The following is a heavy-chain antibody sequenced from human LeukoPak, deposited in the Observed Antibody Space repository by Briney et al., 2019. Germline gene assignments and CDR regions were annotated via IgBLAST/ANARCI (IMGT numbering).Heavy chain of an antibody. V-gene: IGHV3-48*04. J-gene: IGHJ4*02. CDR1: GFTFSSYS. CDR3: ARVGGSGSYYTEGY. Sequence: GGSLRLSCAASGFTFSSYSMNWVRQAPGKGLEWVSYISSSSSTIYYADSVKGRFTISRDNAKNSLYLQMNSLRAEDTAVYYCARVGGSGSYYTEGYWGQGTLVTVSS. CDR2: ISSSSSTI. D-gene: IGHD3-10*01.